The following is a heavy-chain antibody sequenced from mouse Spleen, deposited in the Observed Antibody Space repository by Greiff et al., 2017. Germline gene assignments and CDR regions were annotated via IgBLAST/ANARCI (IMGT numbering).Heavy chain of an antibody. CDR2: IDPSDSYT. CDR1: GYTFTSYW. CDR3: AREAKGWYFDV. D-gene: IGHD1-3*01. J-gene: IGHJ1*01. V-gene: IGHV1-59*01. Sequence: QVQLQQPGAELVRPGTSVKLSCKASGYTFTSYWMHWVKQRPGQGLEWIGVIDPSDSYTNYNQKFKGKATLTVDTSSSTAYMQLSSLTSEDSAVYYCAREAKGWYFDVWGAGTTVTVSS.